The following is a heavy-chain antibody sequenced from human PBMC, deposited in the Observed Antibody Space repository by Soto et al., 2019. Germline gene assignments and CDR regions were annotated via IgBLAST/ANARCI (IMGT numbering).Heavy chain of an antibody. J-gene: IGHJ6*02. Sequence: SQTLSLTCAISGDSVSDNSAAWNWIRQSPSRGLEWLGRTYYRSEWYNDYAVSVKSRITINPDTSKNQFSLQLNSVTPEDTAVYYCARDAGGSLNYYFGMDVWGQGTTVTVSS. CDR2: TYYRSEWYN. D-gene: IGHD1-26*01. CDR1: GDSVSDNSAA. CDR3: ARDAGGSLNYYFGMDV. V-gene: IGHV6-1*01.